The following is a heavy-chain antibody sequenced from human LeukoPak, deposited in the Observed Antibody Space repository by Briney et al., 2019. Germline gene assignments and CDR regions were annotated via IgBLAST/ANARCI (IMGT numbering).Heavy chain of an antibody. V-gene: IGHV3-23*01. CDR2: ISGSGGST. CDR1: GFTFSSYA. J-gene: IGHJ4*02. D-gene: IGHD6-19*01. CDR3: AKDAVRYSSGWYRGPFDY. Sequence: GESLRLSCAASGFTFSSYAMSWVRQAPGKGLEWVSAISGSGGSTYYADSVKGRFTISRDNSKNTLYLQMNSLRAEDTAVYYCAKDAVRYSSGWYRGPFDYWGQGTLVTVSS.